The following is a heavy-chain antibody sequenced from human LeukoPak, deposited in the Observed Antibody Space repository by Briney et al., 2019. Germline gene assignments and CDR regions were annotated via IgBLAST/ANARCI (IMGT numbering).Heavy chain of an antibody. J-gene: IGHJ4*02. Sequence: PGGSLRLSCVASGFSVSSIYMSWVRRAPGKGLEWVSLLYTDHSTYYANSVEGRFTISRDDSKNTIYLQMNSLRVEDTAVYYCARGGVHYWNPRYWGQGTLVTVSS. D-gene: IGHD1-1*01. CDR2: LYTDHST. CDR1: GFSVSSIY. CDR3: ARGGVHYWNPRY. V-gene: IGHV3-53*01.